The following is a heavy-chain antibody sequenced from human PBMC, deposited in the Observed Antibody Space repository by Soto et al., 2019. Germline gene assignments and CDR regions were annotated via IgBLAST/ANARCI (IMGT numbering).Heavy chain of an antibody. D-gene: IGHD1-26*01. CDR3: AGVPWGATSWFDP. CDR2: MNSDGSSI. J-gene: IGHJ5*02. V-gene: IGHV3-74*01. CDR1: GFTFSSYW. Sequence: GGSLRLSCAASGFTFSSYWMHWVRQAPGKGLVWVSRMNSDGSSITYADSVKGRFTISRDNAKNTLYLQMNSLRAEDTAVYYWAGVPWGATSWFDPWGQGTLVTVSS.